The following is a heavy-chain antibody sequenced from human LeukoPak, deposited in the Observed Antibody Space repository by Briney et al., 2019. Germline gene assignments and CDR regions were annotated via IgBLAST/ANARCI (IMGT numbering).Heavy chain of an antibody. D-gene: IGHD6-13*01. Sequence: SETLSLTCTVSGGSIGSSSYYWGWIRQPPGKGLEWIGSIYYCGSTYYNPSLKSRVTISVDTSKNQFSLKLNSVTVADTAVYYCARRAAAGDPFDYWGQGTLVTVSS. CDR3: ARRAAAGDPFDY. J-gene: IGHJ4*02. CDR2: IYYCGST. CDR1: GGSIGSSSYY. V-gene: IGHV4-39*01.